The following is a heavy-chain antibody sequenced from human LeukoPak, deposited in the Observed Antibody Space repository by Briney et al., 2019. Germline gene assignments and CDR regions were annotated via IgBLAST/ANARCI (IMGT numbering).Heavy chain of an antibody. CDR3: ARALGGSWYMDYYYYYMDV. V-gene: IGHV4-38-2*02. Sequence: SETLSLTCTVSGYSISSGYYWGWIRQPPGKGLEWIGSIYHSGSTYYNPSLKSRVTISVDTSKNQFSLKLSSVTAADTAVYYCARALGGSWYMDYYYYYMDVWGKGTTVTISS. D-gene: IGHD6-13*01. CDR2: IYHSGST. CDR1: GYSISSGYY. J-gene: IGHJ6*03.